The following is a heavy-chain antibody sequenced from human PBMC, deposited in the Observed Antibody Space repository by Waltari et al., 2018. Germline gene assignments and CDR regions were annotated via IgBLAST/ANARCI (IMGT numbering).Heavy chain of an antibody. CDR1: EFTFSSYA. J-gene: IGHJ6*02. Sequence: QVQLVESGGGVVQPGRSLRLSCAASEFTFSSYAMHWVRQAPGKGLEWVAVISNNKRNIYYVESVKGRFTISRDNSKKMLYLQMNSLRGEDTAVYYCARDYCDRTNCHGMDVWGQGTTVTVSS. CDR2: ISNNKRNI. CDR3: ARDYCDRTNCHGMDV. D-gene: IGHD3-22*01. V-gene: IGHV3-30*04.